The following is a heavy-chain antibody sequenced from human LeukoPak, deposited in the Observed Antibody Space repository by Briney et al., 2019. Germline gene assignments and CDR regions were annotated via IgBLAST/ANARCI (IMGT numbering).Heavy chain of an antibody. CDR2: IYYSGST. CDR1: GGSISSYY. CDR3: ARATRVITIFDI. D-gene: IGHD3-22*01. V-gene: IGHV4-59*01. Sequence: SETLSLTCTVFGGSISSYYWSWIRQPPGKGLEWIGYIYYSGSTNYNPSLKSRVTMSADSSKNQLSLKLTSVTAADTGVYYCARATRVITIFDIWGQGILVTVSS. J-gene: IGHJ4*02.